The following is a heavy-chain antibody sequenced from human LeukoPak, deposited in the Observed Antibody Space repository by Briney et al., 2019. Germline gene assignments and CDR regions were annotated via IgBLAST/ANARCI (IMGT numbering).Heavy chain of an antibody. V-gene: IGHV3-21*01. CDR3: ARRGIAVAGPFDY. CDR1: GFTFGSYS. CDR2: ISSGTSYI. J-gene: IGHJ4*02. Sequence: PGGSLRLSCAASGFTFGSYSMNWVRQAPGKGLEWVSSISSGTSYIYYADSVKGRFTISRDNAKNSLYLQMNSLRAEDTAVYYCARRGIAVAGPFDYWGQGTLVTVSS. D-gene: IGHD6-19*01.